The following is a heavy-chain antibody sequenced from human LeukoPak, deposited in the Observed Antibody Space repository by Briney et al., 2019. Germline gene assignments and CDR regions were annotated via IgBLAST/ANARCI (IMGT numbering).Heavy chain of an antibody. Sequence: SETLSLTCAVYGGSFSGYYWSWIRQPPGKGLEWIGEINHSGSTNCNPSLKSRVTISVDTSKNQFSLKLSSVTAADTAVYYCARGPRTTVAGINYWGQGTLVTVSS. V-gene: IGHV4-34*01. D-gene: IGHD4-23*01. CDR2: INHSGST. CDR1: GGSFSGYY. CDR3: ARGPRTTVAGINY. J-gene: IGHJ4*02.